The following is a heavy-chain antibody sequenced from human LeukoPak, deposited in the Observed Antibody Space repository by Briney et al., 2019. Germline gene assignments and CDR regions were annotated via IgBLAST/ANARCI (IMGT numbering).Heavy chain of an antibody. CDR3: ARRSMAARPDHFDY. CDR2: VNYSGST. J-gene: IGHJ4*02. V-gene: IGHV4-34*01. CDR1: GGSISSYY. D-gene: IGHD6-6*01. Sequence: SETLSLTCTVSGGSISSYYWSWIRQPPGKGLEWIGEVNYSGSTNYKPSLKSRVTISVDTSVNQFSLKLSSVTAADTAVYYCARRSMAARPDHFDYWGQGTLVTVSS.